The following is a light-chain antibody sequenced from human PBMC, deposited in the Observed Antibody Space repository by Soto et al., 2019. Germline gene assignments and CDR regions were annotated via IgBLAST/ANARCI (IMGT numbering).Light chain of an antibody. CDR3: QQYNKLLPT. CDR2: GAS. J-gene: IGKJ1*01. Sequence: EVVVTQTPFTLSSSKREGARLXCKASQSIDTNLGLYQQKPGQAPRLLIYGASTRATGIPARFSGSGSGTEFTLTISSLQSEDFAVYYCQQYNKLLPTFGQGS. V-gene: IGKV3-15*01. CDR1: QSIDTN.